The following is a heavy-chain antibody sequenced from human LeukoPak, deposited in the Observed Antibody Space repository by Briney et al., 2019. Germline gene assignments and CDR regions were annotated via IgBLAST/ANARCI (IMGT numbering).Heavy chain of an antibody. D-gene: IGHD6-19*01. CDR3: ARLGGYSSGWYVGY. J-gene: IGHJ4*02. V-gene: IGHV4-59*01. CDR2: IYYTGST. Sequence: SETLSLTCIVSGGSMTNYYWSWIRQPPGKRLEWIGYIYYTGSTNYNPSLKSRVTISVDTSKNQFSLKLSSVTAADTAVYYCARLGGYSSGWYVGYWGQGTLVTVSS. CDR1: GGSMTNYY.